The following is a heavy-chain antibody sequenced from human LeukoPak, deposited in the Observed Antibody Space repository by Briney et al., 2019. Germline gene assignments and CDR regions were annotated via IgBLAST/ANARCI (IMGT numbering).Heavy chain of an antibody. CDR1: GYMFTNYD. Sequence: ASVKVSCKASGYMFTNYDINWVRQGPGQRLEWRGWMNPQSGNTGYAQNFRGRVTITRDTSITTAYMELCSLRSEDTAVYYCARGPNYSNFGSAYYYYMDVWGKGTTVTVSS. CDR2: MNPQSGNT. V-gene: IGHV1-8*03. D-gene: IGHD4-11*01. J-gene: IGHJ6*03. CDR3: ARGPNYSNFGSAYYYYMDV.